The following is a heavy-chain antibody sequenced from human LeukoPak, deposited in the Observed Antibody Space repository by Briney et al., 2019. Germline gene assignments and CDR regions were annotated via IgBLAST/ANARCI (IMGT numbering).Heavy chain of an antibody. CDR3: ARAEYHDYVWGSYRYPRTLPSCAFDI. CDR2: IYYSGCT. Sequence: PSQTLSLTCPVSGGSISSGGHYWSWIRQHPGKGLEWIGYIYYSGCTYYNASLKSRVTIPVDTSKNQSSLKLSSVTAADTALYYCARAEYHDYVWGSYRYPRTLPSCAFDIWGQGTMVTVSS. D-gene: IGHD3-16*02. V-gene: IGHV4-31*03. CDR1: GGSISSGGHY. J-gene: IGHJ3*02.